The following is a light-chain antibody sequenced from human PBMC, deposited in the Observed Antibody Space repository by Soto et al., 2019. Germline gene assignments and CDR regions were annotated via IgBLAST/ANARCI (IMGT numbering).Light chain of an antibody. CDR3: CSYAGSYTHV. V-gene: IGLV2-11*01. CDR2: DVS. Sequence: QSALTQPRSVSGSPGQSVTISCTGTSSDVGGYNYVSWYQQHPGKAPKLMIYDVSKRPSGVPDRSSGSKSGNTASLTISGLQAEDEAEYYCCSYAGSYTHVFGTGTKLTVL. CDR1: SSDVGGYNY. J-gene: IGLJ1*01.